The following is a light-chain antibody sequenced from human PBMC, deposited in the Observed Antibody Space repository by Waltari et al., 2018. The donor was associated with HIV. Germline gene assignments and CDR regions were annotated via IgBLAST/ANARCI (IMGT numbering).Light chain of an antibody. CDR2: RNN. V-gene: IGLV1-47*01. CDR3: AAWDDSLSGLV. CDR1: SYTIGSNY. Sequence: QSVLTQPPSASGTPGQRVTISCSGSSYTIGSNYGYWYQQLPGTAPKLLIYRNNQRPSGVPDLFSGSKSVTSASLAISGLRSEDEADYYCAAWDDSLSGLVFGGGTKVTVL. J-gene: IGLJ3*02.